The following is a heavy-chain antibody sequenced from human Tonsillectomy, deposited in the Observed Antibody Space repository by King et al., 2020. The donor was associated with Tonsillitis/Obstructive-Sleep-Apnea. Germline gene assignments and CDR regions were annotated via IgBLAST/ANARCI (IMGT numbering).Heavy chain of an antibody. Sequence: VQLVESGAEVKKPGASVKVSCKASNYTFTSYDVTWVRQAPGQGLEWMGWIIAYNGNTDYAQNLQGRVTMTTDTSTRTAYMELRSLRSDDTAAYYCARVGDSSASYPYYFDYWGQGTLVTVSS. CDR2: IIAYNGNT. D-gene: IGHD3-22*01. J-gene: IGHJ4*02. CDR1: NYTFTSYD. V-gene: IGHV1-18*04. CDR3: ARVGDSSASYPYYFDY.